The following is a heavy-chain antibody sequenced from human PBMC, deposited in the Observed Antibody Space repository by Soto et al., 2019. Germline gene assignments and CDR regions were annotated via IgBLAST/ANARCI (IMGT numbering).Heavy chain of an antibody. V-gene: IGHV3-66*01. Sequence: GGSLRLSCAASGFTVSSNYMSWVRQAPGKGLEWVSVIYSGGSTYYADSVKGRFTISRDNSKNTLYLQMNSLRAEDTAVYYCARGYCSGGSCYSLAPFDYWGQGTLVTVSS. J-gene: IGHJ4*02. CDR3: ARGYCSGGSCYSLAPFDY. D-gene: IGHD2-15*01. CDR1: GFTVSSNY. CDR2: IYSGGST.